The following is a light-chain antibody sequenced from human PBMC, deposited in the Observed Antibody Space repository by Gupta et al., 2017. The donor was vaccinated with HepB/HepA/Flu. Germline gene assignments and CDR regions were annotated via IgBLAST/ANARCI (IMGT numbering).Light chain of an antibody. CDR1: QFITSS. CDR2: STS. V-gene: IGKV1-39*01. Sequence: DIQMTQSPSSLSASVGDRVTITCRASQFITSSLNWYQQKLGKAPKSLIYSTSSFESGVPSRFSGSGSGTDFTLTISSLQPEDFATYYCQQTYSTPYTFGPGTKVDIK. J-gene: IGKJ3*01. CDR3: QQTYSTPYT.